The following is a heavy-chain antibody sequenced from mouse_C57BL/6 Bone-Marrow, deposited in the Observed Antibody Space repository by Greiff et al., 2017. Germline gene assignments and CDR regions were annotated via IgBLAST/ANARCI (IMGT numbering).Heavy chain of an antibody. J-gene: IGHJ1*03. CDR3: ARNYGVWYFDV. V-gene: IGHV1-52*01. CDR2: IDPSDSET. CDR1: GYTFTSYW. Sequence: QVQLKQSGAELVRPGSSVKLSCKASGYTFTSYWMHWVKQRPIQGLEWIGNIDPSDSETHYNQKFKDKATLTVDKSSSTAYMQLSSLTSEDSAVYYCARNYGVWYFDVWGTGTTVTVSS. D-gene: IGHD1-2*01.